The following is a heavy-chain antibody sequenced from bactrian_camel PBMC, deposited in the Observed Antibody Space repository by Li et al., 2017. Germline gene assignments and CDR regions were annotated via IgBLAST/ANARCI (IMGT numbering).Heavy chain of an antibody. D-gene: IGHD3*01. V-gene: IGHV3S53*01. CDR1: GYTYDKYC. J-gene: IGHJ6*01. Sequence: HVQLVESGGGSVQAGGSLRLSCTVSGYTYDKYCMGWLRQAPGEEREGVAVIDSDGVTSYADSVKGRFTISKDNAKNTVYLQMNSLKPEDTAVYYCAADRGYGLGCDDGSGYWGQGTQVTVS. CDR2: IDSDGVT. CDR3: AADRGYGLGCDDGSGY.